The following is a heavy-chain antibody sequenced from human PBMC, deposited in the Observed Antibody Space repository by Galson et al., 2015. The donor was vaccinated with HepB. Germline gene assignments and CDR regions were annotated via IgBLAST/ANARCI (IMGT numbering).Heavy chain of an antibody. CDR2: INPSGGST. Sequence: SVKVSCKASGYTFTSYYMHWVRQAPGQGLEWMGIINPSGGSTSYAQKFQGRVTMTRDTSTSTVYMELSSLRSEDTAVYYCARGTKQWLVPGSSSIDYWGQGTLVTVSS. CDR3: ARGTKQWLVPGSSSIDY. V-gene: IGHV1-46*01. D-gene: IGHD6-19*01. J-gene: IGHJ4*02. CDR1: GYTFTSYY.